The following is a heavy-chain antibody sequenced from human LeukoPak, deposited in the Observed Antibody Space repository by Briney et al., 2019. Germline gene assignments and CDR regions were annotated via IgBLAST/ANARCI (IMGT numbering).Heavy chain of an antibody. J-gene: IGHJ5*02. CDR1: GYSFTNYW. CDR2: IYPGDSDT. D-gene: IGHD2-2*01. CDR3: ARRGLPADTPNWFDP. V-gene: IGHV5-51*01. Sequence: GESLKISCKGPGYSFTNYWIGWVRQMPGKGLEWMGIIYPGDSDTRYSPSFQGQVTISADKSISPAYLQWSSLKASDTAMYYCARRGLPADTPNWFDPWGQGTLVTVSS.